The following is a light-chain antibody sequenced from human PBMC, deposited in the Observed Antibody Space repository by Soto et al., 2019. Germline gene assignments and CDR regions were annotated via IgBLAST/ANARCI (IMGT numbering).Light chain of an antibody. V-gene: IGLV8-61*01. CDR2: STN. CDR3: VLYMGRGISM. CDR1: PGSVSAENY. Sequence: QAVVTQEPSLSVSPAGTVTLTCGLNPGSVSAENYPSWYQQTPGQAPRTLIYSTNTTSSGVPDRFSGSILGNKAALTITGAQADDEADYYCVLYMGRGISMFGGGTKLTVL. J-gene: IGLJ3*02.